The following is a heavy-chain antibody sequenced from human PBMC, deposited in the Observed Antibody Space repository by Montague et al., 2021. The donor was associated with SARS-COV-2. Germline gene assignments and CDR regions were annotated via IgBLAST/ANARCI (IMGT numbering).Heavy chain of an antibody. CDR1: GFTFSSYA. CDR2: ISSSGGHT. D-gene: IGHD4-23*01. Sequence: SLRLSCAASGFTFSSYAMSWVRQAPGKGLEWVSGISSSGGHTYYAASVKGRSTISRDNSKNTLYLQMNSLGAEDTAVYYCAKDRGGNSDWYFDLWGRGTLVIGSS. CDR3: AKDRGGNSDWYFDL. V-gene: IGHV3-23*01. J-gene: IGHJ2*01.